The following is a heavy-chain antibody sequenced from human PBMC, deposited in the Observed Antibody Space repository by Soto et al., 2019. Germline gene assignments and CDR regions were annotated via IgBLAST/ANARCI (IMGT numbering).Heavy chain of an antibody. CDR2: VLYSGTT. D-gene: IGHD3-3*01. CDR3: VRLSRFSNWFDP. V-gene: IGHV4-39*01. Sequence: PSETLSLTCIVSGGSISTTSYFWGWIRQPPGKGLEWVGSVLYSGTTYYNPSLKSRVTVPVDTSKNQFSLKLSSVTAADTAVYHCVRLSRFSNWFDPWGQGTLVTVSS. J-gene: IGHJ5*02. CDR1: GGSISTTSYF.